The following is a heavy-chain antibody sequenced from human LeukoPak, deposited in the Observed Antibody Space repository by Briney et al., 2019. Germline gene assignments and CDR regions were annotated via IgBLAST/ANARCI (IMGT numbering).Heavy chain of an antibody. CDR2: IKQDGSEK. V-gene: IGHV3-7*01. CDR1: GFTLSSYW. J-gene: IGHJ4*02. D-gene: IGHD3-10*01. Sequence: PGGSLRLSCAASGFTLSSYWMSWVRQAPGKGLEWVANIKQDGSEKYYVDSVKGRFTISRDNAKNSLYLQMNSLRAEDTAVYYCARDPTMVRGVIIPPGDYWGQGTLVTVSS. CDR3: ARDPTMVRGVIIPPGDY.